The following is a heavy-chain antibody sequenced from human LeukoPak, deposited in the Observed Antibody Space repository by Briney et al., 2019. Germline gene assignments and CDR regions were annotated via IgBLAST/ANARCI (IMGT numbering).Heavy chain of an antibody. D-gene: IGHD3-10*01. Sequence: PGASVKVSYKASGYTFTSYDINWVRQATGQGLEWMGWMNPNSGNTGYAQKFQSRVTITRNTSISTAYMELSSLRSEDTAVYYCARELLWFGESNFDYWGQGTLVTVSS. CDR3: ARELLWFGESNFDY. CDR1: GYTFTSYD. J-gene: IGHJ4*02. V-gene: IGHV1-8*03. CDR2: MNPNSGNT.